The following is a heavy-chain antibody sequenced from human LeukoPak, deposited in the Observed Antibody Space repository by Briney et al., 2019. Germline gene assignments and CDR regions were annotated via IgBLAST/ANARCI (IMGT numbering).Heavy chain of an antibody. J-gene: IGHJ4*02. CDR3: AREQGDPYFDY. Sequence: ASVKVSCKASGYSFTNYGISWVRQAPGQGLEWMGWISGHNGDATYAQKFQGRVTITRDTSASTAYMELSSLRSEDTAVYYCAREQGDPYFDYWGQGTLVTVSS. CDR2: ISGHNGDA. CDR1: GYSFTNYG. V-gene: IGHV1-18*01.